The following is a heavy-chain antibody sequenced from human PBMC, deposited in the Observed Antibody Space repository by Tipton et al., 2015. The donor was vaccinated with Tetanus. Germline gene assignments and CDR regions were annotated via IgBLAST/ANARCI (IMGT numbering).Heavy chain of an antibody. CDR1: GDRVSSNSAA. J-gene: IGHJ6*02. Sequence: GLVKPSLTLSLTCAISGDRVSSNSAAWNWVRQSPSRGLEWLGRTYYRSGWSYDYAASVKCRITINPDTSKNLFSLQLTSVTPEDTAVYYCARGSINMGNSWSVYSGYYYYAMDVWGQGTTVPVSS. V-gene: IGHV6-1*01. CDR3: ARGSINMGNSWSVYSGYYYYAMDV. D-gene: IGHD3-3*01. CDR2: TYYRSGWSY.